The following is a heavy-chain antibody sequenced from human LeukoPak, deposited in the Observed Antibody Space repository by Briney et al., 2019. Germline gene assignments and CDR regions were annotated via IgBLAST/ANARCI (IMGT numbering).Heavy chain of an antibody. V-gene: IGHV3-9*03. Sequence: GGSLRLSCAASGFSFDDYAMHWVRQAPGKGLEWVSGISWNSGSIGYADSVKGRFTISRDNAKNSLYLQMNSLRAEDMALYYCAKDGRSSGSYYPVHAFDIWGQGTMVTVSS. D-gene: IGHD1-26*01. CDR2: ISWNSGSI. J-gene: IGHJ3*02. CDR1: GFSFDDYA. CDR3: AKDGRSSGSYYPVHAFDI.